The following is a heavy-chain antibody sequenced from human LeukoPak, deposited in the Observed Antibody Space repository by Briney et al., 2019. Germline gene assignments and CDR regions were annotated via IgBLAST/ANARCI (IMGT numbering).Heavy chain of an antibody. D-gene: IGHD1-14*01. Sequence: GGSLRLSCAASEFTFSNYAMNWVRQATGTGLEWASGISGGGGSTYYADSVKGRFTISRDNSKNTLYLQMDSLRAEDTALYYCAKGSGINHYHWIDPWGQGTLVTVSS. CDR2: ISGGGGST. V-gene: IGHV3-23*01. CDR1: EFTFSNYA. CDR3: AKGSGINHYHWIDP. J-gene: IGHJ5*02.